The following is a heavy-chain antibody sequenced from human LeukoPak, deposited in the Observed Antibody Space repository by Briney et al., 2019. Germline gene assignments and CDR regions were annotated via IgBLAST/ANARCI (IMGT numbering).Heavy chain of an antibody. CDR1: GGSISSGGYY. V-gene: IGHV4-31*03. D-gene: IGHD5-12*01. J-gene: IGHJ3*02. CDR3: ARGVDSGDAFDI. CDR2: IYYSGST. Sequence: PSQTLSLTCTVSGGSISSGGYYWSWIRQHPGKGLEWIGYIYYSGSTYYNPSLKSRVTISVDTSKNQFSLKLSSVTAADTAVYYCARGVDSGDAFDIWGQGTMVTVSS.